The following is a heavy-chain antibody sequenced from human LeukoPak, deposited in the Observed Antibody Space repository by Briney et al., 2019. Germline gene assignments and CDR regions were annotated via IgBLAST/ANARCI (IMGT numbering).Heavy chain of an antibody. CDR2: IYYSGST. J-gene: IGHJ6*02. Sequence: SETLSLTCTVSGGSISSYYWSWIRQPPGKGLEWIGYIYYSGSTNYNPSLKSRVTISVDTSKNQFSLKLSSVTAADTAVYYCARVSSWNYYYGMDVWGQGTTVTVSS. CDR1: GGSISSYY. CDR3: ARVSSWNYYYGMDV. D-gene: IGHD6-13*01. V-gene: IGHV4-59*01.